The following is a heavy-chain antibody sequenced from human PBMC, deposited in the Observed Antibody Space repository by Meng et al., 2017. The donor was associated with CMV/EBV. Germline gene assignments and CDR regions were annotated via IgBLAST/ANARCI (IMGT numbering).Heavy chain of an antibody. J-gene: IGHJ5*02. CDR3: ARALNYYDSRRLGYWFDP. D-gene: IGHD3-22*01. Sequence: SVKVSCKASGGTFSSYAISWVRQAPGQGLEWMGGIIPIFGTANNAQKFQGRVTITTDESTSTAYMELSSLRSEDTAVYYCARALNYYDSRRLGYWFDPWGQGTLVTVSS. CDR2: IIPIFGTA. V-gene: IGHV1-69*05. CDR1: GGTFSSYA.